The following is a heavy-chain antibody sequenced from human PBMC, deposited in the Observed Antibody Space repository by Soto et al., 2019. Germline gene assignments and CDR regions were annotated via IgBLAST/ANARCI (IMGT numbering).Heavy chain of an antibody. CDR1: GFTFSSYG. V-gene: IGHV3-33*01. Sequence: QVQLVESGGGVVQPGRSLRLSCAASGFTFSSYGMHWVRQAPGKGLEWVAVIWYDGSNKYYADSVKGRFTISRDNSKNTLYLQMNSLRAEDTAVYYCAREPYGSGSYYPFYYFDYWGQGTLVTVSS. CDR3: AREPYGSGSYYPFYYFDY. D-gene: IGHD3-10*01. J-gene: IGHJ4*02. CDR2: IWYDGSNK.